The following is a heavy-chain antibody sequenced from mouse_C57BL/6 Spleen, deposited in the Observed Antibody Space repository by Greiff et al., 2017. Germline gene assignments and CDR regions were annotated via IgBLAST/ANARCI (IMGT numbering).Heavy chain of an antibody. CDR3: ARSYYYGVYFDY. V-gene: IGHV5-16*01. Sequence: EVKLVESEGGLVQPGSSMKLSCTASGFTFSDYYMAWVRQVPEKGLEWVANINYDGSSTYYLDSLKSRFIISRDNAKNILYLQMSSLKSEDTATYYCARSYYYGVYFDYWGQGTTLTVSS. D-gene: IGHD1-1*01. J-gene: IGHJ2*01. CDR2: INYDGSST. CDR1: GFTFSDYY.